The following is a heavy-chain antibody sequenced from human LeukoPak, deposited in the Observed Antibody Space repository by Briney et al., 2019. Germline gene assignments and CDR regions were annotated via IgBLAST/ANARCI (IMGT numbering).Heavy chain of an antibody. Sequence: GSLRLSCAASGFTFSSYAMHWVRQAPGKGLEFVSAISSNGGSTYYANSVKGRFTISRDNSKNTLYLQMGSLRAEDVAVYCCARSFGSYFSYMDVWGKGTTVTVSS. CDR2: ISSNGGST. J-gene: IGHJ6*03. CDR1: GFTFSSYA. CDR3: ARSFGSYFSYMDV. D-gene: IGHD1-26*01. V-gene: IGHV3-64*01.